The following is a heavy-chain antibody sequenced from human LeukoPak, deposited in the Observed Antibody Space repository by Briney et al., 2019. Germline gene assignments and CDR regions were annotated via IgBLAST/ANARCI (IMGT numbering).Heavy chain of an antibody. D-gene: IGHD3-3*01. J-gene: IGHJ3*02. CDR1: GFTFSTQW. V-gene: IGHV3-7*01. CDR3: ARCLLWENPAEDVFDI. Sequence: GGSLRLSCEAPGFTFSTQWMSWVRQAPGKGLEWVAIVNQGGTEKYYVDSVKGRFTISRDNAENSLYLQMNSRRAEDTAVYYCARCLLWENPAEDVFDIWGQGTIVTVSS. CDR2: VNQGGTEK.